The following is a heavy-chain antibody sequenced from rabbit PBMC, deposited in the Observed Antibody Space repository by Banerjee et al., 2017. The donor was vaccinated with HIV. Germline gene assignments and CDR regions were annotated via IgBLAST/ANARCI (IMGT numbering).Heavy chain of an antibody. Sequence: QEQLEESGGDLVKPEGSLTLTCTASGFSFSSSYWICWVRQAPGKGQEWIACVDTGSSGSTYYASWAKGRFTITRSTSLNTVTLQMTSLTAADTATYFCARDLAGVIGWNFNLWGQGTLVTVS. J-gene: IGHJ4*01. CDR2: VDTGSSGST. D-gene: IGHD4-1*01. CDR3: ARDLAGVIGWNFNL. V-gene: IGHV1S45*01. CDR1: GFSFSSSYW.